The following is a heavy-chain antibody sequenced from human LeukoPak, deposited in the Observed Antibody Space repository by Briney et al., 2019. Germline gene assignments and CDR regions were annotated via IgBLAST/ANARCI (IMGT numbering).Heavy chain of an antibody. V-gene: IGHV1-18*01. CDR2: ISAYKSDR. Sequence: ASVKVSCKASGYTFTDFGISWVRQAPGQGLEWMGWISAYKSDRKYAQEFQGRVTMTTDTSTSTAYMELRSLRSDDTAVYYCARATGGYYDYFDYWGQGSLVTVSS. D-gene: IGHD3-22*01. J-gene: IGHJ4*02. CDR3: ARATGGYYDYFDY. CDR1: GYTFTDFG.